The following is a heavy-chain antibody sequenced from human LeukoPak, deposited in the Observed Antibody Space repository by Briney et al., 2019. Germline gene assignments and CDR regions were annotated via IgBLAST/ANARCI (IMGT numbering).Heavy chain of an antibody. CDR3: ATGQGHGMDV. CDR1: GFTFSSYW. D-gene: IGHD1-14*01. Sequence: GGSLRLSCAASGFTFSSYWMHWVRQPPGKGPAWVSRISSDGSSTSYADSVKGRFTISRDNAKNTLYLQMNSLRAEDTAVYYCATGQGHGMDVWGQGTTVTVSS. J-gene: IGHJ6*02. CDR2: ISSDGSST. V-gene: IGHV3-74*01.